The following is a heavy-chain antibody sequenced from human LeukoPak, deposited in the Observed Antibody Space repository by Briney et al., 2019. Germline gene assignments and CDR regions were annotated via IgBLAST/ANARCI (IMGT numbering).Heavy chain of an antibody. CDR1: GGSISSSNW. CDR2: IYHSGST. Sequence: SETLSLTCAVSGGSISSSNWWSWVRQPPGKGLEWIGEIYHSGSTNYNPSLKSRVTISVDTSKNQFSLKLSSVTAADTAVYYCARAPLILAARRISNWFDPWGQGTLVTVSS. J-gene: IGHJ5*02. V-gene: IGHV4-4*02. CDR3: ARAPLILAARRISNWFDP. D-gene: IGHD6-6*01.